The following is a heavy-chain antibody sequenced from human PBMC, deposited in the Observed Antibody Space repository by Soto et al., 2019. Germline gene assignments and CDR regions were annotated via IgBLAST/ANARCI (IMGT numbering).Heavy chain of an antibody. Sequence: PGESLKISCKGSGYSFTTYWINWVRQMPGKGLEWMGKIDPTGSYVNYSPSFQGHVTISSDKSISTTYLQWSTLMASDTATYYCARHCSRKTCRYYYGMDVWGQGTTVTVYS. CDR3: ARHCSRKTCRYYYGMDV. CDR2: IDPTGSYV. V-gene: IGHV5-10-1*01. CDR1: GYSFTTYW. J-gene: IGHJ6*02. D-gene: IGHD2-2*01.